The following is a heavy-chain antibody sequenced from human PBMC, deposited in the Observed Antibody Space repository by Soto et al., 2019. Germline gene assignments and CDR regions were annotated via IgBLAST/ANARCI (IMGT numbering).Heavy chain of an antibody. J-gene: IGHJ4*02. Sequence: ASVKVSCKASGYTFTSYYMHWVRQAPGQGLEWMGIINPSGGSTSYAQKFQGRVTMTRDTSTSTVYMELSSLRSEDTAVYYCARNAGSSSWYYYYFDYWGQGTLVTVSS. CDR2: INPSGGST. V-gene: IGHV1-46*01. CDR1: GYTFTSYY. CDR3: ARNAGSSSWYYYYFDY. D-gene: IGHD6-13*01.